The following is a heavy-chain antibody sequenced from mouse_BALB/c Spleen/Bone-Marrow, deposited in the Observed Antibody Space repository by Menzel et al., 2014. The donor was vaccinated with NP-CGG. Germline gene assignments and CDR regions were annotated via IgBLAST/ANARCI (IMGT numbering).Heavy chain of an antibody. CDR2: INPSSGYT. CDR3: ARSRDFTTGFAY. CDR1: GYTFTSYT. Sequence: QVQLQQSGAELARPGASAKMSCKASGYTFTSYTMHWVKQRPGQGLEWIGYINPSSGYTNYNQKFKDKATLTADKSSSTAYMQLSSLTSEDSAVYYCARSRDFTTGFAYWGQETLVTVSA. V-gene: IGHV1-4*01. D-gene: IGHD1-1*01. J-gene: IGHJ3*01.